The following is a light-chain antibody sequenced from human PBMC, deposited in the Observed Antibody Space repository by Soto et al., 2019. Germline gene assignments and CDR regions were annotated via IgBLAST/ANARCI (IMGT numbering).Light chain of an antibody. CDR2: GAS. CDR3: QQSYSSSMT. Sequence: EIVLTQSPGTLSSSPGERATLSCRASQSVSSNFLAWYQEKPGKAPRLLIYGASSRATGIPDRFSGSGSGTDFTLTISRLEPEDFATYYCQQSYSSSMTFGPGTKVDIK. CDR1: QSVSSNF. J-gene: IGKJ3*01. V-gene: IGKV3-20*01.